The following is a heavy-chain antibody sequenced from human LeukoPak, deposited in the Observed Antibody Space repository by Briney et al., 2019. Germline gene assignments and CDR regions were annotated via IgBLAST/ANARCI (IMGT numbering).Heavy chain of an antibody. V-gene: IGHV4-59*01. CDR2: IYYSGST. D-gene: IGHD3-9*01. CDR1: GGSISSYY. Sequence: PSETLSLTCTVSGGSISSYYWSWIRQPPGKGLEWIGYIYYSGSTNYNPSLKSRVTISVDTSKNQFSLKLSSVTAADTAVYYCATTYYDILTDYYYGMDVWGQGTTVTVSS. J-gene: IGHJ6*02. CDR3: ATTYYDILTDYYYGMDV.